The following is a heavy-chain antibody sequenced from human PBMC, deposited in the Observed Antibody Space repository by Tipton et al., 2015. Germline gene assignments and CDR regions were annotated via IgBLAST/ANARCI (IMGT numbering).Heavy chain of an antibody. Sequence: GSLRLSCTASGFTVSSYYMTWVRQAPGKGLEWVSVIYSPGSTYYADSVKGRFTISRDNSQNMLNLEMNSLRDDDTAVYYCARLYTSTTSLMDVWGQGTTVTVSS. CDR1: GFTVSSYY. J-gene: IGHJ6*02. CDR2: IYSPGST. V-gene: IGHV3-53*01. CDR3: ARLYTSTTSLMDV. D-gene: IGHD2-2*01.